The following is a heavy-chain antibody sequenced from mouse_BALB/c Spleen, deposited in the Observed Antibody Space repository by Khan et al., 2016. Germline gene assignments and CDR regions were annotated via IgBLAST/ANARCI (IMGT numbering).Heavy chain of an antibody. CDR3: VRQSGSPASCFAF. J-gene: IGHJ3*01. CDR2: IRSKSNNYAT. CDR1: RFTFNTYA. V-gene: IGHV10-1*02. D-gene: IGHD1-2*01. Sequence: EVQLVESGGGLVQPKGSLKLSCAASRFTFNTYAMNWVRQAPGKGLEWVARIRSKSNNYATYYADSVKDRCTISRDDSQTMLYLQMNNLKTEDTAIYFCVRQSGSPASCFAFWCKGTVVTVSA.